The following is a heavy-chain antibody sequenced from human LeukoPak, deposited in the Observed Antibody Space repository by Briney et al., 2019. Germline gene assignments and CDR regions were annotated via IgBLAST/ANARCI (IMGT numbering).Heavy chain of an antibody. CDR1: GFTFSSYE. CDR2: ISSSSSYI. J-gene: IGHJ4*02. Sequence: PGGSLRLSCAASGFTFSSYEMNWVRQAPGKGLEWVSSISSSSSYIYYADSVKGRFTISRDNAKNSLYLQMNSLRAEDTAVYYCARENGGENFDYWGQGTLVTVSS. V-gene: IGHV3-21*01. CDR3: ARENGGENFDY. D-gene: IGHD2-8*01.